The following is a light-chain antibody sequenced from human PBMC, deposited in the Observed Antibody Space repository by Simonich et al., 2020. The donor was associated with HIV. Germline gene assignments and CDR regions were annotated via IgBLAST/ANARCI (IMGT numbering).Light chain of an antibody. CDR2: DAS. Sequence: DIQMTQSPSSLSASVGDRVTITCQASQDISNYLNWYQQKPGKAPKLLIYDASHLETGVPSRFSGSGSGTDFTFTISSLQPEDIATYYCQQYDNLPPKLTFGGGTKVEIK. CDR1: QDISNY. J-gene: IGKJ4*01. V-gene: IGKV1-33*01. CDR3: QQYDNLPPKLT.